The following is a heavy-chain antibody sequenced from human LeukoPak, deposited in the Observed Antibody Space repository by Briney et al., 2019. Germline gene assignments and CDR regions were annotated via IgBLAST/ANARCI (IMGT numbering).Heavy chain of an antibody. Sequence: GASVKVSCKASGYTFTSYDINWVRQATGQGLEWMGWMNPNSGNTGYAQKFQGRVTITADESTSTAYMELSSLRSEDTAVYYCARDKNYYDSSGYYYYFDYWGQGTLVTVSS. D-gene: IGHD3-22*01. V-gene: IGHV1-8*03. CDR3: ARDKNYYDSSGYYYYFDY. CDR2: MNPNSGNT. J-gene: IGHJ4*02. CDR1: GYTFTSYD.